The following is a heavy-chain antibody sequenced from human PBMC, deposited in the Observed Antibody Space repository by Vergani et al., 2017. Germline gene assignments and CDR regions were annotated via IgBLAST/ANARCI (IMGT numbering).Heavy chain of an antibody. CDR1: GASINNDFYY. Sequence: QVQLQESGPGLVKPSQTLSLTCTVSGASINNDFYYWHWIRQPAGKGLEWIGRIYVSGITDYNSSLQSRVSMSVDTSKNQFSLPLTSVTAADTAVYYCARDNKQLRPRACDRWGQGTMVTVSS. J-gene: IGHJ3*01. CDR2: IYVSGIT. V-gene: IGHV4-61*02. D-gene: IGHD6-6*01. CDR3: ARDNKQLRPRACDR.